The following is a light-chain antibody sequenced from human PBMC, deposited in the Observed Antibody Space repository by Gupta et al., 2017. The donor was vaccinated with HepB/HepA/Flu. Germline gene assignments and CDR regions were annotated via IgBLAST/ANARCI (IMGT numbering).Light chain of an antibody. Sequence: QAVLTQPSSLSASPGASVSLTCTLHSGINVRAYWIYWYQQKPGSPPQYLLRYKSDSDDQQGSGVPSRFSGSKDASANAGVLFISGLQSEDEADYYCAIWRSVGVVFGGGTKLTVL. V-gene: IGLV5-45*02. CDR3: AIWRSVGVV. CDR2: YKSDSDD. J-gene: IGLJ2*01. CDR1: SGINVRAYW.